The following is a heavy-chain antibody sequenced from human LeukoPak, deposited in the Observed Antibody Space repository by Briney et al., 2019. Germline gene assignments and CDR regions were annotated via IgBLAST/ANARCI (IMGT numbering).Heavy chain of an antibody. Sequence: GGSLRLSCAGSGFTFSSDWMTWVRQAPWKGLEWVANINQDGSAKYYVASVKGRFTISRDNVKNSVFLQMNSLRAEDTAVYYCARTPINNQYCRGSIKCFGVDYWGQGTLVTVSS. D-gene: IGHD2-15*01. J-gene: IGHJ4*02. CDR1: GFTFSSDW. CDR3: ARTPINNQYCRGSIKCFGVDY. CDR2: INQDGSAK. V-gene: IGHV3-7*01.